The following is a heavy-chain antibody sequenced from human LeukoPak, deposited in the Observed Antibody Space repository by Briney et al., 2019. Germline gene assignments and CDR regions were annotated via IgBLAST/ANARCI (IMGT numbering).Heavy chain of an antibody. V-gene: IGHV3-23*01. CDR3: AKEGFDS. Sequence: PGGSLRLSCAASGFNFANHVMSWVRQAPGKGLEWVSSISNSGGSTYYADSVKGRFTISRDNSKNTLYLQMNSLRAEDTAVYYCAKEGFDSWGQGTLVTVSS. CDR2: ISNSGGST. CDR1: GFNFANHV. J-gene: IGHJ4*02.